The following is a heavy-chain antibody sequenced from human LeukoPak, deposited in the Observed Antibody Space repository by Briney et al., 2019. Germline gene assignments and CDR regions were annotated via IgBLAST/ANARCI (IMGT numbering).Heavy chain of an antibody. CDR1: GYTFTSYG. Sequence: ASVKVSCKASGYTFTSYGISWVRQAPGQGLEWMGWISAYNGNTNYAQKFQDRVTMTRDTSISTAYMELSRLRSDDTAVYYCARDLTKGATIKFPHLWGQGTLVTVSS. CDR2: ISAYNGNT. V-gene: IGHV1-18*01. J-gene: IGHJ4*02. D-gene: IGHD1-26*01. CDR3: ARDLTKGATIKFPHL.